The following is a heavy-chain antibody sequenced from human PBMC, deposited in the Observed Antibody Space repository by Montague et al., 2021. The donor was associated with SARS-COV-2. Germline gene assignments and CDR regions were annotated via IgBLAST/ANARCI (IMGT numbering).Heavy chain of an antibody. J-gene: IGHJ5*01. CDR2: IYWNDDK. Sequence: PALVKPTQTLTLTCTFSGFSLTTSGVGVGWIRQPPGKALEWLALIYWNDDKRYSPSLKSRLTITKDTSKNQVVLIMTNMDPVDTATYYCAHSPISLVRGIIPNWFDFWGQGTLVTVSS. V-gene: IGHV2-5*01. CDR1: GFSLTTSGVG. CDR3: AHSPISLVRGIIPNWFDF. D-gene: IGHD3-10*01.